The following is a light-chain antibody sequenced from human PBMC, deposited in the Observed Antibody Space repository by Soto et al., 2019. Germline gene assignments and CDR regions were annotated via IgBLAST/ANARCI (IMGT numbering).Light chain of an antibody. J-gene: IGKJ1*01. CDR1: QGIRNE. Sequence: DIQMTQSPSSLSAAVGDRVTITCRASQGIRNELGWYQQKPGKAPKRLIYAASSLQSGVPSRFSGSGSGTEFTLTISSLQPEDFATYYCLQHNSYPLWTVGQGTKVEIK. CDR3: LQHNSYPLWT. CDR2: AAS. V-gene: IGKV1-17*01.